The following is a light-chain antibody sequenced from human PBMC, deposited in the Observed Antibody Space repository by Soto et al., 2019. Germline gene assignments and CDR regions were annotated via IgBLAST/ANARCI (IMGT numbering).Light chain of an antibody. CDR1: TGAVTSGYY. J-gene: IGLJ2*01. CDR2: STS. V-gene: IGLV7-43*01. Sequence: QAVVTQEPSLTVSPGGTGTLTCASSTGAVTSGYYPNWFQQKPGQAPRALIYSTSNNHSWTPARFSGSLLGGKPALTLSGVQPEDEAEYYCLIYYGGAKVFGGGTKLTVL. CDR3: LIYYGGAKV.